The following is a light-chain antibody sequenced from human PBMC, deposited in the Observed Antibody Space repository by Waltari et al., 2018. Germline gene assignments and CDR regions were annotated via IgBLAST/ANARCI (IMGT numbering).Light chain of an antibody. CDR2: ECN. CDR3: SSYAGSSSPRV. V-gene: IGLV2-23*01. Sequence: QSALIQPASVSGSPGPSITMSCTETNSAVGTYNLVSWYQQHPGKAPKLMIYECNKRPSGVSYRFSGSKSGNTASLTISGLQAEDEADYYCSSYAGSSSPRVFGGGTKLTVL. J-gene: IGLJ3*02. CDR1: NSAVGTYNL.